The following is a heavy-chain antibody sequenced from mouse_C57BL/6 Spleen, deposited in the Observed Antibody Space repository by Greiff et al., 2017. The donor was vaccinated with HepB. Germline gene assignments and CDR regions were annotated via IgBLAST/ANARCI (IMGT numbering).Heavy chain of an antibody. CDR2: ISDGGSYT. CDR1: GFTFSSYA. J-gene: IGHJ2*01. D-gene: IGHD4-1*01. Sequence: EVKLVESGGGLVKPGGSLKLSCAASGFTFSSYAMSWVRQTPEKRLEWVATISDGGSYTYYPDNVKGRFTISRDKAKNNLYLQMSHLKSEEKAMYYCARGRLGDYWGQGTTLTVSS. V-gene: IGHV5-4*03. CDR3: ARGRLGDY.